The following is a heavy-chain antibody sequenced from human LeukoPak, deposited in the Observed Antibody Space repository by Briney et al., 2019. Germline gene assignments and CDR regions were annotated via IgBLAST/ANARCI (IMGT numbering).Heavy chain of an antibody. V-gene: IGHV1-2*02. CDR2: INPNSGGT. D-gene: IGHD6-6*01. CDR3: ARTTGTLGEQLAPYYYYYGMDV. J-gene: IGHJ6*02. Sequence: ASVKVSCKASGYTFTGYYMHWVRQAPGQGREWMGWINPNSGGTNYAQKFQGRVTMTRDTSISTAYMELSRLRSDDTAVYYCARTTGTLGEQLAPYYYYYGMDVWGQGTTVTVSS. CDR1: GYTFTGYY.